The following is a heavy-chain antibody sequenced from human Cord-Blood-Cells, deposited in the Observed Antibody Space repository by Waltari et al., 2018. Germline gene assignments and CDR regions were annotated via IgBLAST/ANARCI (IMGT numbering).Heavy chain of an antibody. CDR3: ARQGYCSSTSCYDAFDI. Sequence: QLQLQESGPGLVKPSETLYLTCTVSGGSISSSSYYWGWIRQPPGKGLEWIGSIYYSGSTYYHPSLKSRVTISVDTSKNQFSLKLSSVTAADTAVYYCARQGYCSSTSCYDAFDIWGQGTMVTVSS. D-gene: IGHD2-2*01. CDR2: IYYSGST. CDR1: GGSISSSSYY. J-gene: IGHJ3*02. V-gene: IGHV4-39*01.